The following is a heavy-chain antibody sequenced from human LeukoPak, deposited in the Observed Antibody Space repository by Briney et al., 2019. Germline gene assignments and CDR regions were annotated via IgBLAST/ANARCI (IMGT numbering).Heavy chain of an antibody. CDR3: ANQGDSGSYYNVAFGAFDI. J-gene: IGHJ3*02. CDR1: GVTFSRNA. Sequence: GGSLRLSCAASGVTFSRNAMSWVRQAPGKGLEWVSSISGNGGSTYYADSVKGRFTISRDKSKNTLYLQMNSLRAEDTAVYYCANQGDSGSYYNVAFGAFDIWGQGTMVTVSS. CDR2: ISGNGGST. V-gene: IGHV3-23*01. D-gene: IGHD3-10*01.